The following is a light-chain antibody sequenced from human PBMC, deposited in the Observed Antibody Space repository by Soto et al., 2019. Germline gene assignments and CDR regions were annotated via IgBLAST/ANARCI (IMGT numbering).Light chain of an antibody. CDR3: QQYNSYWT. J-gene: IGKJ1*01. V-gene: IGKV3-15*01. Sequence: DIVMTQSPATLSVSPWEVATLSCRASQSVGSNLAWYQQKPAQAPRLLIYGVSTRATGTPARFSGSGSGTEFSLTISSLQPDDFATYYCQQYNSYWTFGQGTKVDIK. CDR1: QSVGSN. CDR2: GVS.